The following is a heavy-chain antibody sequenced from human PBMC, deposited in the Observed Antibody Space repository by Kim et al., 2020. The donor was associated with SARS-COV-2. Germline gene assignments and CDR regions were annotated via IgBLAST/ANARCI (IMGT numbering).Heavy chain of an antibody. D-gene: IGHD6-19*01. CDR3: AKDNSGSIDY. V-gene: IGHV1-2*02. Sequence: GTNYAQSLQGRVPISGETSINTAYMELSSRTSDDTAVYYCAKDNSGSIDYWGQGTLVTVSS. CDR2: GT. J-gene: IGHJ4*02.